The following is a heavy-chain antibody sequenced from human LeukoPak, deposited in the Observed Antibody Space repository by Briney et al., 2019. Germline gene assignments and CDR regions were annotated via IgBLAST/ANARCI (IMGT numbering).Heavy chain of an antibody. CDR1: GFTFSSYA. D-gene: IGHD1-26*01. V-gene: IGHV3-23*01. CDR2: ITGSGSGT. CDR3: ARDFRWGPKGYYYYYYMDV. Sequence: GGSLRLSCAASGFTFSSYAMSWVRQAPGKGLEWVSGITGSGSGTYYADSVKGQFTISRDNAKNTLYLQMNSLRAEDTAVYYCARDFRWGPKGYYYYYYMDVWGKGTTVTISS. J-gene: IGHJ6*03.